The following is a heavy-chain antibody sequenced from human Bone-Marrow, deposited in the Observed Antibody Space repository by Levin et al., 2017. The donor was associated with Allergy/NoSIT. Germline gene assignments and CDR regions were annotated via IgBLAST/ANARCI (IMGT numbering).Heavy chain of an antibody. CDR1: GYTLIELS. D-gene: IGHD5-12*01. J-gene: IGHJ6*02. CDR3: ARNGGVTVGDGERLPNSRYDGLDV. Sequence: ASVKVSCNISGYTLIELSIHWVRQAPGKGLEWMGGFDREDGETFYAQKFQGRVTMTEDRSTDTAYMELRSLRSEDTAVYYCARNGGVTVGDGERLPNSRYDGLDVWGQGTTVTVSS. V-gene: IGHV1-24*01. CDR2: FDREDGET.